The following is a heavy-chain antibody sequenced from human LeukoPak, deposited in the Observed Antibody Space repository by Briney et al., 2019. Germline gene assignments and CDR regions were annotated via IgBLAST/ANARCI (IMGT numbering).Heavy chain of an antibody. CDR3: ARTKPVDYYDSSGYYRL. D-gene: IGHD3-22*01. J-gene: IGHJ4*02. CDR1: GFTFSSYA. CDR2: ISGSGGST. V-gene: IGHV3-23*01. Sequence: GGSLRLSCAASGFTFSSYAMSWVRQAPGKGLEWVSAISGSGGSTYYADSVKGRFTISRDNSKNTLYLQMNSLRAEDTAVYYCARTKPVDYYDSSGYYRLWGQGTLVTVSS.